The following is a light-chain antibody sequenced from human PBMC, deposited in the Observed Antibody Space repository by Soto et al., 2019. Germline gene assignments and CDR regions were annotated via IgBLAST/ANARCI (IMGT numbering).Light chain of an antibody. J-gene: IGKJ4*01. V-gene: IGKV1-9*01. CDR1: EDISSH. Sequence: DIHLTQSPACLSASIGDKVTITCRASEDISSHLAWYQQRPGKPPNLLIYSASTLQSAVPSRFSGSGSGTEFTLTISSLKPDDFANYFCQQINSYPVTFGGGTQVDIQ. CDR3: QQINSYPVT. CDR2: SAS.